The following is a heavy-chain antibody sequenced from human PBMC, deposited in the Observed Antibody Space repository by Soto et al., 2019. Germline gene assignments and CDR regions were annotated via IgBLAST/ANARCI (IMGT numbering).Heavy chain of an antibody. CDR2: VNPNTGLT. D-gene: IGHD3-9*01. CDR3: TTLRIDT. J-gene: IGHJ5*02. CDR1: GYTFTALY. V-gene: IGHV1-2*02. Sequence: ASVKVSCKASGYTFTALYMNWVRQAPGQGLEWMGWVNPNTGLTKYAQKFQGRVIMTRDTSINTAYMELSGLTSDDTAVYYCTTLRIDTWGQGTLVTVSS.